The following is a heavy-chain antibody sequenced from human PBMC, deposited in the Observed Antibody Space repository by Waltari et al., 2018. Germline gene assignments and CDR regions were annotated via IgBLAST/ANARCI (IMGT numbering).Heavy chain of an antibody. CDR1: GFTFSSYC. CDR2: LNQDGSAT. V-gene: IGHV3-7*03. CDR3: ARDSHGCYGCGMDV. Sequence: EVELVESGGGLVQPGGSRRLSCVASGFTFSSYCMSWVRQAPGKGLEWVANLNQDGSATYSVDSVKGRFTISRDNAKNLLYLQMNSLRAEDTAVYYCARDSHGCYGCGMDVWGQGTTVTV. J-gene: IGHJ6*02. D-gene: IGHD2-2*01.